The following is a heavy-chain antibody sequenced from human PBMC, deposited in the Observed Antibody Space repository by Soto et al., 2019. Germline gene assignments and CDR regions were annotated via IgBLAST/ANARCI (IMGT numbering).Heavy chain of an antibody. CDR2: ISGSGGST. Sequence: PGGSLRLSCAASGFTFSSYAMSWVRQAPGKGLEWVSAISGSGGSTYYADSVKGRFTISRHNSKNTLYQQMNSLRAENTAVYYCATDYRRVATLYFCGMNVWGQGTTVTVSS. CDR3: ATDYRRVATLYFCGMNV. CDR1: GFTFSSYA. V-gene: IGHV3-23*01. D-gene: IGHD5-12*01. J-gene: IGHJ6*02.